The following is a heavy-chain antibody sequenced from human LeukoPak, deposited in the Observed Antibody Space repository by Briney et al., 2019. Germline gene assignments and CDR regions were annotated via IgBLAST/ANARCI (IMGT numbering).Heavy chain of an antibody. CDR1: GFIFSSYA. CDR2: IAGSGT. D-gene: IGHD3-16*01. J-gene: IGHJ4*02. V-gene: IGHV3-23*01. Sequence: GGSLRLSCAASGFIFSSYAMKWVRRAPGKGLEWVSTIAGSGTYYADSVEGRFTISRDNSKNTLYLQMNSLRAEDTAVYYCAKGLFMHDYWGQGTLVTVSS. CDR3: AKGLFMHDY.